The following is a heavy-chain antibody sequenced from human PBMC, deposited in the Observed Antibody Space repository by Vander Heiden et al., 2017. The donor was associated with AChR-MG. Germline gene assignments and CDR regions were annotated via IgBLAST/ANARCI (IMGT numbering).Heavy chain of an antibody. D-gene: IGHD2-2*02. J-gene: IGHJ5*02. V-gene: IGHV4-39*01. Sequence: QLQLQESGPGLVKPSETLSLTCTVSGGSISSSSYYWGWIRQPPGKGLEWIGSIYYSGSTYYNPSLKRRVTISVDTSKNQFSLKLSSVTAAETAVYYCARHILKWVGPAAIGWFDPWGQGTLVTVSS. CDR2: IYYSGST. CDR1: GGSISSSSYY. CDR3: ARHILKWVGPAAIGWFDP.